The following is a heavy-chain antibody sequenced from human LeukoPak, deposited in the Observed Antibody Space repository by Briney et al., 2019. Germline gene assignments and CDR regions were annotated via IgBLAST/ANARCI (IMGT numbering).Heavy chain of an antibody. CDR2: IKQDGSEK. D-gene: IGHD3-10*01. CDR1: GFTFSSYW. V-gene: IGHV3-7*01. Sequence: GGSLRLSCAASGFTFSSYWMTWVRQAPGKGLEWVANIKQDGSEKYYVDSVKGRFTISRDNAKNSLYLQMNSLRAEDTAVYYCALTYYYGSWSPPKDYWGPGTLVTVSS. J-gene: IGHJ4*02. CDR3: ALTYYYGSWSPPKDY.